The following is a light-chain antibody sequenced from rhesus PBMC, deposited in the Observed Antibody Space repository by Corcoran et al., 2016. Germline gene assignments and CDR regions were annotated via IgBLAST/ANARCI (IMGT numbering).Light chain of an antibody. CDR3: QSYDTSLSGHV. CDR1: GPNIGGFL. CDR2: END. V-gene: IGLV1-85*01. J-gene: IGLJ6*01. Sequence: QSVLTQPPSVSGGPGQRFTISCTGTGPNIGGFLVRWYQQAPGTAPKLLMYENDKRPSGVSDRFSGSQSGASASLTITGLQSEDEAVYFCQSYDTSLSGHVFGSGTKLTVL.